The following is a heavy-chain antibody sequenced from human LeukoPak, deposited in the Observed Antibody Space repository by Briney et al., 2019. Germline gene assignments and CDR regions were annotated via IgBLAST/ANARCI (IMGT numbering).Heavy chain of an antibody. D-gene: IGHD1-7*01. CDR2: IWYDGSNK. J-gene: IGHJ6*02. Sequence: HPGGSLRLSCAASGFTFSSYGMHWVRQAPGKGLEWVAVIWYDGSNKYYADSVKGRFTISRDNAKNSLYLQMNSLRAEDTALYYCAKDIKAGTYYYYGMDVWGQGTTVTVSS. V-gene: IGHV3-33*03. CDR3: AKDIKAGTYYYYGMDV. CDR1: GFTFSSYG.